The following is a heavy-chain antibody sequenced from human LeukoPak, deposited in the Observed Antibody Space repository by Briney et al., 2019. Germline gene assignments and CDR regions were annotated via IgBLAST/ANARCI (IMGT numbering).Heavy chain of an antibody. CDR2: ISSSSVYI. CDR3: ARDVGKAYFDY. Sequence: GGSLRLSCAASGFTFDDYGMSWVRQAPGKGLEWVSSISSSSVYIDYADSVKGRFTISRDNAKNSLYLQMASLRAEDTAVYYCARDVGKAYFDYWGQGTLVTVSS. D-gene: IGHD2-15*01. CDR1: GFTFDDYG. V-gene: IGHV3-21*01. J-gene: IGHJ4*02.